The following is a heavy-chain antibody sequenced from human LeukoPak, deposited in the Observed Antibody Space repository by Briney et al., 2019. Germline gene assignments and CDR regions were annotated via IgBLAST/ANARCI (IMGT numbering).Heavy chain of an antibody. D-gene: IGHD6-19*01. Sequence: GGSLRLSCSASGFTFSNYAMHWVRQAPGKGLEYVSGISSNGGSTYYADSVKGRFSISRDNSKYTLYLQMSSLRAGDTSVYYCVKGYSSGWYGEVWFDPWGQGTLVTVSS. J-gene: IGHJ5*02. V-gene: IGHV3-64D*06. CDR2: ISSNGGST. CDR1: GFTFSNYA. CDR3: VKGYSSGWYGEVWFDP.